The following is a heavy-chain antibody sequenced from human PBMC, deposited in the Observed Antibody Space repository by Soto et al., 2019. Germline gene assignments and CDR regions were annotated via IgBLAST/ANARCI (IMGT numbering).Heavy chain of an antibody. Sequence: QITLNESSPTVVRPTETLTLTCRFTGFSLTTSGVGLGWIRQSPGKAPEWLALIYWDDVKRYTASLKSRLSITKDTTKNQGVLTVSDLDPTDTASYYCAHRVLRTVFGLVTTTAIYFVFWGQGTPVAVSS. V-gene: IGHV2-5*02. D-gene: IGHD3-3*01. CDR2: IYWDDVK. CDR1: GFSLTTSGVG. CDR3: AHRVLRTVFGLVTTTAIYFVF. J-gene: IGHJ4*02.